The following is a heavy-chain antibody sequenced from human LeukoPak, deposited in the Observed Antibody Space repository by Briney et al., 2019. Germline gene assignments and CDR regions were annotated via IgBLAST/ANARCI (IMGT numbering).Heavy chain of an antibody. V-gene: IGHV3-30*02. CDR1: GFTFSSYG. CDR3: ARDLSTGKGY. J-gene: IGHJ4*02. D-gene: IGHD3-16*02. Sequence: GGSLRLSCAASGFTFSSYGMHWVRQAPGKGLEWVAFIRYDGSNKYYADSVKGRFTISRDNSKNTLYLQMNSLRGEDSAVYYCARDLSTGKGYWGQGTLVTVSS. CDR2: IRYDGSNK.